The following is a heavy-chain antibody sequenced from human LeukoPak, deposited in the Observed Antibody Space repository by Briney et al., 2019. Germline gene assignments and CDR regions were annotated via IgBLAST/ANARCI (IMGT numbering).Heavy chain of an antibody. CDR2: IIPIFGTA. CDR1: GGTFSSYA. CDR3: ARGGGPGIRLWFSNYYYYGMDV. J-gene: IGHJ6*02. Sequence: SVKVSCKASGGTFSSYAISWVRQAPGQGLEWMGGIIPIFGTANYAQKFQGRVTITADESTSTAYMELSSLRSEDTAVYYCARGGGPGIRLWFSNYYYYGMDVWGQGTTVTVSS. V-gene: IGHV1-69*13. D-gene: IGHD5-18*01.